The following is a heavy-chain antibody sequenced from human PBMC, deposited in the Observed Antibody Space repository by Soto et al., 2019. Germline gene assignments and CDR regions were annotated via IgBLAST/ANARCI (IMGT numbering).Heavy chain of an antibody. Sequence: EVQLVESGGGLVQPGRSLRLSCAASGFTFDDYAMHWVRQAPGKGLEWVSGISWNSGSICYAGSVKGRFTISRDNAKNSLYLQMNRLRVEDTAFYYCAKDRTYGGNSHFFGMDVWGQGTTVTVSS. CDR2: ISWNSGSI. D-gene: IGHD2-21*02. J-gene: IGHJ6*02. CDR1: GFTFDDYA. CDR3: AKDRTYGGNSHFFGMDV. V-gene: IGHV3-9*01.